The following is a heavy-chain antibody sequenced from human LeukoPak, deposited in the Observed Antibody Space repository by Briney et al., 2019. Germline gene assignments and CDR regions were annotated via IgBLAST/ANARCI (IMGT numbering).Heavy chain of an antibody. CDR2: IYHSGNT. D-gene: IGHD6-19*01. Sequence: PSETLSLTCNVSGASMSSNYWSWIRQPPGKGLEWIGYIYHSGNTNYSPSLESRVTMSVDESKNQFSLRVHFVSAADTAVYYCAGTRRAAVAVRFDSWGQGTLVTVSS. V-gene: IGHV4-4*09. J-gene: IGHJ4*02. CDR1: GASMSSNY. CDR3: AGTRRAAVAVRFDS.